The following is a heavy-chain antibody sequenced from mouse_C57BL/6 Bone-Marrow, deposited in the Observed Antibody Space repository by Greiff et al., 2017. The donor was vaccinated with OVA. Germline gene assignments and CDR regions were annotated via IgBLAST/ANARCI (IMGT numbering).Heavy chain of an antibody. J-gene: IGHJ4*01. V-gene: IGHV3-8*01. D-gene: IGHD1-1*01. Sequence: EVQRVESGPGLAKPSQTLSLTCSVTGYSITSDYWNWIRKFPGNKLEYMGYISYSGSTYYNPSLKSRISITRDTSKNQYYLQLNSVTTEDTATYYCARGIYYYGSSFAMDYWGQGTSVTVSS. CDR2: ISYSGST. CDR3: ARGIYYYGSSFAMDY. CDR1: GYSITSDY.